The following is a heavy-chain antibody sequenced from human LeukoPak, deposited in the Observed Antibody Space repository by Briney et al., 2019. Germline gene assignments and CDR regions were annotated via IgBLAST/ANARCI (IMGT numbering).Heavy chain of an antibody. CDR1: GFTFSSYS. Sequence: GGSLRLSCAASGFTFSSYSMNWVRQAPGKGLEWVSSISSSSSYIYYADSVKGRFTISRDNAKNSLYLQMNSLRAEDTAVYYCARDKWDVVVVAATSGSDYWGQGTLVTVSS. CDR2: ISSSSSYI. J-gene: IGHJ4*02. V-gene: IGHV3-21*01. CDR3: ARDKWDVVVVAATSGSDY. D-gene: IGHD2-15*01.